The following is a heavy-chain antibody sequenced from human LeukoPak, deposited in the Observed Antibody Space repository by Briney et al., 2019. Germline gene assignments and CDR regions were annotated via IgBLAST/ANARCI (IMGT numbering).Heavy chain of an antibody. D-gene: IGHD6-13*01. Sequence: ASVKVSCKASGYTFTGYYMHWVRQAPGQGLEWMGWINPNSGGTNYAQKFQGRVTMTRDTSISTAYMELSRLRSDDTAVYYRARDLSGYSSSWSDYWGQGTLVTVSS. CDR1: GYTFTGYY. CDR2: INPNSGGT. CDR3: ARDLSGYSSSWSDY. V-gene: IGHV1-2*02. J-gene: IGHJ4*02.